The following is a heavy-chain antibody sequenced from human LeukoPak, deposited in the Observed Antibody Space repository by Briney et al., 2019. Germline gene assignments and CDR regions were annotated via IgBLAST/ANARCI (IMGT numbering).Heavy chain of an antibody. D-gene: IGHD6-6*01. CDR3: AKDIWYSSSSSSY. CDR2: ISYDGSNK. CDR1: GFTFSNYA. Sequence: AGGSLRLSCAASGFTFSNYAMHWVRQAPGKGLEWVAVISYDGSNKYYADSVKGRFTISRDNSKNTLYLQTNSLRAEDTAVYYCAKDIWYSSSSSSYWGQGTLVTVSS. J-gene: IGHJ4*02. V-gene: IGHV3-30*18.